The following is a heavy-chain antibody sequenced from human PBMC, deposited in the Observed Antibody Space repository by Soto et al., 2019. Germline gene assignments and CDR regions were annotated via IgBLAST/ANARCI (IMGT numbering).Heavy chain of an antibody. CDR1: GYTLTEVP. CDR2: FDPEDGEA. J-gene: IGHJ6*03. Sequence: PVKGSCKGAGYTLTEVPMHWGRQAPGKGLEWMGGFDPEDGEAIYAQKFQGRVTMTEDTSTDTAYMELSSLRSEDSAVYYCATMHRDYYYMDVWGKGTTVTVSS. D-gene: IGHD2-21*01. V-gene: IGHV1-24*01. CDR3: ATMHRDYYYMDV.